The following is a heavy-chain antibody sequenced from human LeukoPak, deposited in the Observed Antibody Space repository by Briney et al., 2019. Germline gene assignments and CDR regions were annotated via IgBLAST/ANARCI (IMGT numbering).Heavy chain of an antibody. D-gene: IGHD6-6*01. CDR3: ARSAARLRYYYAMDV. Sequence: GGSLRLSCAASRFTFTDYTMNWVRQAPGKGLEWVSVIYSGDSGVSTYYADSVKGRFTISRHNSKNTLYLQMSSPRAEDTAVYFCARSAARLRYYYAMDVWGQGTTVTVCS. CDR2: IYSGDSGVST. V-gene: IGHV3-53*04. J-gene: IGHJ6*02. CDR1: RFTFTDYT.